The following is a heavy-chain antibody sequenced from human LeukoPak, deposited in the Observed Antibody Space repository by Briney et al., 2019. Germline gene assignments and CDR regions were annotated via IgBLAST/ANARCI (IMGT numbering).Heavy chain of an antibody. CDR2: IYYSGRT. D-gene: IGHD3-9*01. CDR3: ARDPGPILTGYYAPYYFDY. J-gene: IGHJ4*02. Sequence: PSETLSLTCTVPGGSISSYYWSWIRQPPGKGLEWIGYIYYSGRTNYNPSLKSRVTISLDTSKNQFSLKLSSVTAADTAVYYCARDPGPILTGYYAPYYFDYWGQGTLVTVSS. CDR1: GGSISSYY. V-gene: IGHV4-59*01.